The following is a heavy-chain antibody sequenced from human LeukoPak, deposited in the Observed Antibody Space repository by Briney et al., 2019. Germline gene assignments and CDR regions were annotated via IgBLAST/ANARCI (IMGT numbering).Heavy chain of an antibody. V-gene: IGHV4-39*07. CDR1: GGSISSSSYY. J-gene: IGHJ5*02. Sequence: SETLSLTCTVSGGSISSSSYYWGWIRQPPGKGLEWIGSIYYSGSTYYNPSLKSRVTISVDTSKNQFSLKLSSVAAADTAVYYCARGYSSSWYFNWFDPWGQGTLVTVSS. CDR2: IYYSGST. D-gene: IGHD6-13*01. CDR3: ARGYSSSWYFNWFDP.